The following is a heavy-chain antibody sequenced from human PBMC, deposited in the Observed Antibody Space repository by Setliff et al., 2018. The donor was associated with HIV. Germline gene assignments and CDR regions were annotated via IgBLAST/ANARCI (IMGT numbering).Heavy chain of an antibody. D-gene: IGHD3-3*01. CDR2: IYHSGSS. CDR3: ARGGGFWSGQLDY. CDR1: GASISNSNAY. V-gene: IGHV4-39*07. J-gene: IGHJ4*02. Sequence: SETLSLTCGVYGASISNSNAYWGWIRQPPGKGLEWIGAIYHSGSSYYSPSLKSRVTLFLDTPKNQFSLKLSSVTAADTAVYFCARGGGFWSGQLDYWGQGTLVTVSS.